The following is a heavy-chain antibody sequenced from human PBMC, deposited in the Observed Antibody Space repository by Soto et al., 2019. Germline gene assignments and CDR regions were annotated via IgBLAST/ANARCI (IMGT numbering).Heavy chain of an antibody. J-gene: IGHJ6*02. CDR2: ISAYNGNT. Sequence: QVQLVQSGAEVKKPGASVKVSCKASGYTFTSYGISWVRQAPGQGLEWMGWISAYNGNTNYAQKLQGRVTMTTDTSTSTAYMELRSLISDDTAVYYCAREVLLWFGESYGMDVWGQGTTVTVSS. V-gene: IGHV1-18*04. D-gene: IGHD3-10*01. CDR1: GYTFTSYG. CDR3: AREVLLWFGESYGMDV.